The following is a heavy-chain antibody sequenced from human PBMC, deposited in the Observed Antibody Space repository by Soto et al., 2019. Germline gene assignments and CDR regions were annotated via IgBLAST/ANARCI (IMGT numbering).Heavy chain of an antibody. Sequence: QVQLVQSGAEVKKPGSSVKVSCKASGGTFSSYAISWVRQAPGQGLEWMGGIIPIFGTANYAQKFQGRVTIAADDSTSTAERGLSRRRAGDTAVDCCARGGRGGGGADYWGQGTLVTVSS. D-gene: IGHD2-15*01. J-gene: IGHJ4*02. CDR3: ARGGRGGGGADY. CDR1: GGTFSSYA. CDR2: IIPIFGTA. V-gene: IGHV1-69*01.